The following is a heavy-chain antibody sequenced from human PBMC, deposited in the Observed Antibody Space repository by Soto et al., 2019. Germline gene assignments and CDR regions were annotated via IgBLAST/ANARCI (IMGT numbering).Heavy chain of an antibody. CDR2: ISAHNGNT. D-gene: IGHD2-8*02. Sequence: QVHLVQSGAEVKKPGASVKVSCKGSGYTFTSYGITWVRQAPGQGLEWMGWISAHNGNTDYAQRLQGRVTVTRDTSTSTGYMELRSLRSDDTAVYYCARGRYWDYWGQGALVTVSS. CDR3: ARGRYWDY. J-gene: IGHJ4*02. CDR1: GYTFTSYG. V-gene: IGHV1-18*01.